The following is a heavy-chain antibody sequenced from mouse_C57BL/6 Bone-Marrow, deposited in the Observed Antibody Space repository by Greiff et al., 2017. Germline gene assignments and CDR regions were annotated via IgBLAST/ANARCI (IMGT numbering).Heavy chain of an antibody. J-gene: IGHJ3*01. D-gene: IGHD2-1*01. CDR1: GFTFSSYA. CDR3: ASYYGNYPIFAY. V-gene: IGHV5-4*03. CDR2: ISDGGSYT. Sequence: DVMLVESGGGLVKPGGSLKLSCAASGFTFSSYAMSWVRQTPEKRLEWVATISDGGSYTYYPDNVKGRFTISRDNAKNNLYLQMSHLKSEDTAMYYCASYYGNYPIFAYWGQGTLVTVSA.